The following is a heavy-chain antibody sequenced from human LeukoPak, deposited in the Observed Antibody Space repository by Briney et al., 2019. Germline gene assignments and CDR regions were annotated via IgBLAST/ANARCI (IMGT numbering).Heavy chain of an antibody. CDR3: VRDFRSADY. J-gene: IGHJ4*02. Sequence: GGSLRLSCAASGFTFSTYSMHWVRQAPGKGPMWVSRICPDGTVTNYADSVKARFIISRDNARNTVYLQMNSLRVEDTAVYYCVRDFRSADYWGQGTLVTVSS. CDR1: GFTFSTYS. CDR2: ICPDGTVT. V-gene: IGHV3-74*01.